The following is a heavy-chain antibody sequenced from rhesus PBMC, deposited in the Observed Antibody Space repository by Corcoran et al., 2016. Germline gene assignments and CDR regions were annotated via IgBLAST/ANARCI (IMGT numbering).Heavy chain of an antibody. J-gene: IGHJ4*01. D-gene: IGHD6-25*01. CDR2: ISYSGST. V-gene: IGHV4-122*02. CDR1: GYSISSGYG. CDR3: ARDLAGSGSLDY. Sequence: QLQLQESGPGLVKPSETLSLTCAVSGYSISSGYGWSWIRQPPGKGLVWIGYISYSGSTSYNPSLKSRVTISRDTSKNQFSLKLSSVTAADTAVYYCARDLAGSGSLDYWGQGVLVTVSS.